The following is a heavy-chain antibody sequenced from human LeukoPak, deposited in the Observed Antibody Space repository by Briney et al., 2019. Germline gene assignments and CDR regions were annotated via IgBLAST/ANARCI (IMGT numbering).Heavy chain of an antibody. CDR2: IYPGGSDT. V-gene: IGHV5-51*01. Sequence: GESLKISCKGSGYSFTSYCIGWVRQMPGKGREWMGIIYPGGSDTRYSPSFQGQVTISADKSISTAYLQWSSLKASDTAMYYCARSHCSSTSCYPRNAFDIWGQGTMVTVSS. CDR1: GYSFTSYC. D-gene: IGHD2-2*01. CDR3: ARSHCSSTSCYPRNAFDI. J-gene: IGHJ3*02.